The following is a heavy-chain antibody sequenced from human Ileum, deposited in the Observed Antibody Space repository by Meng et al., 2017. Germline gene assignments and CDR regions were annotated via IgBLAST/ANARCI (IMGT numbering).Heavy chain of an antibody. V-gene: IGHV3-74*01. CDR2: INYDGTTT. CDR3: VRDQTISGTGPHFDS. CDR1: GFTFRSNW. D-gene: IGHD3-10*01. Sequence: GGSLRLSCAASGFTFRSNWMHWVRQGPGKGLVWVSRINYDGTTTTYADSVKGRFTISRDNAMNTLYLRMNSLRVEDTAVYYCVRDQTISGTGPHFDSWGQGTLVTVSS. J-gene: IGHJ4*02.